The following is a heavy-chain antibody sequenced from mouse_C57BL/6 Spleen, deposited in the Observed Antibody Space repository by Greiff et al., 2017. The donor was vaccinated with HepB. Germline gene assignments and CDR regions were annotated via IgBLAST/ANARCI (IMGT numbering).Heavy chain of an antibody. CDR2: IYPGSGNT. D-gene: IGHD1-1*01. V-gene: IGHV1-76*01. CDR3: AREGLLRAWFAY. J-gene: IGHJ3*01. Sequence: VQLQQSGAELVRPGASVKLSCEASGYTFTDYYINWVKQRPGQGLEWIARIYPGSGNTYYNEKFKGKATLTAEKSSSTAYMQLSSLTSEDSAVYFCAREGLLRAWFAYWGQGTLVTVSA. CDR1: GYTFTDYY.